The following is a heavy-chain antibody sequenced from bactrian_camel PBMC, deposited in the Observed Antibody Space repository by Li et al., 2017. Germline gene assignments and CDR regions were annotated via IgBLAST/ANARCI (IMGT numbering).Heavy chain of an antibody. CDR1: GFQFSDYP. Sequence: VQLVESGGRQVQPGGSLRLSCIASGFQFSDYPMSWVRQAPGKDPEWLAQIAYDGWVSRYNDPANGRFTISRDNAKNTLYLQMNSLKPEDTAMYYCAADPGYCSGGYCRYWGQGTQVTVS. J-gene: IGHJ4*01. V-gene: IGHV3S42*01. D-gene: IGHD2*01. CDR2: IAYDGWVS. CDR3: AADPGYCSGGYCRY.